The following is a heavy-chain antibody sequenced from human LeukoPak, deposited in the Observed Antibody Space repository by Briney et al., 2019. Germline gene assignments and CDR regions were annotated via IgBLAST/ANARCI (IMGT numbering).Heavy chain of an antibody. CDR1: GFTFSSYA. Sequence: GRSLRLSCAASGFTFSSYAMHWVRQAPGKGLEWVAVISYDGSNKYYADSVKGRFTISRDNSKNTLYLQMNSLRAEDTAVYYCAMRSGYSSSWYVGYFDYWGQGTLVTVSS. D-gene: IGHD6-13*01. J-gene: IGHJ4*02. CDR3: AMRSGYSSSWYVGYFDY. CDR2: ISYDGSNK. V-gene: IGHV3-30*04.